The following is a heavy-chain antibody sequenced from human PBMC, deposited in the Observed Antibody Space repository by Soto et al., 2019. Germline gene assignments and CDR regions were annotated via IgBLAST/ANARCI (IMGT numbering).Heavy chain of an antibody. J-gene: IGHJ6*02. CDR3: AKEVWGNYYGSGSYGMDV. CDR1: GFTFSSYA. Sequence: EVQLLESGGGLVQPGGSLRLSCAASGFTFSSYAMSWVRQAPGKGLEWVSAISGSGGSTYYADSVKGRFTISRDNSKNPLYLQMNSLRAEDTAVYYCAKEVWGNYYGSGSYGMDVWGQGTTVTVSS. V-gene: IGHV3-23*01. D-gene: IGHD3-10*01. CDR2: ISGSGGST.